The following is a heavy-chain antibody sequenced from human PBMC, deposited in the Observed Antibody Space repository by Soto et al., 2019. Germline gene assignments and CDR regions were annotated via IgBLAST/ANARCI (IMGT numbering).Heavy chain of an antibody. V-gene: IGHV2-5*01. CDR2: FYWNEDK. Sequence: QITLKESGPTLVKPTQTLTLTCTYSGFSLRTTGVGVGWIRQPPGKALEWLGIFYWNEDKRYSPSLKNRFTLTSDISKSQVVLTMTNMDPVDTATYYCAHTWGLPFDYWGQGTLVIVSS. CDR3: AHTWGLPFDY. J-gene: IGHJ4*02. D-gene: IGHD3-16*01. CDR1: GFSLRTTGVG.